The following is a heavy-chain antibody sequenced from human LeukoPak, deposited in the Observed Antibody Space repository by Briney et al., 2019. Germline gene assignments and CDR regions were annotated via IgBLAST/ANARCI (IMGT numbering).Heavy chain of an antibody. V-gene: IGHV1-3*01. CDR1: GYTFTSYA. Sequence: VKVSCKASGYTFTSYAMHWVRQAPGQRLEWMGWINAGNGNTKYSQKFQGRVTITRDTSASTAYMELRSLISEDTAVYYCARALGIVYSRPFDYWGQGTLVTVSS. CDR3: ARALGIVYSRPFDY. D-gene: IGHD3-22*01. J-gene: IGHJ4*02. CDR2: INAGNGNT.